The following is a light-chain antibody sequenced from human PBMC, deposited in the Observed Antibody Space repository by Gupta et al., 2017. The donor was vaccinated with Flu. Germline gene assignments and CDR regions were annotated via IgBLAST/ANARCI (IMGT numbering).Light chain of an antibody. CDR1: SSNIGSYT. CDR2: HNH. V-gene: IGLV1-44*01. J-gene: IGLJ3*02. CDR3: AAWGGSQNGPV. Sequence: QSVPTQPPSASGTPAQRVTISCSGGSSNIGSYTVNWYQRLPGTAPRLLMSHNHHRPSGVADRFAVSKSGNSAPLAIGGLQAEDEAEDDWAAWGGSQNGPVFGGGTKLP.